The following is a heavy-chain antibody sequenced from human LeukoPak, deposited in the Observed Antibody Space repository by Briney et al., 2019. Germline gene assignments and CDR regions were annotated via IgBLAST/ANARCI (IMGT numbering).Heavy chain of an antibody. Sequence: SETLSLTCTVSGGSISSYYGSWIRQPPGKGLEWIGYIYYSGSTNYNPSLKSRVTISVDTSKNQFSLKLSSVTAADTAVYYCARVGVGKGSYPWDAFDIWGQGTMVTVSS. CDR3: ARVGVGKGSYPWDAFDI. V-gene: IGHV4-59*01. D-gene: IGHD1-26*01. J-gene: IGHJ3*02. CDR1: GGSISSYY. CDR2: IYYSGST.